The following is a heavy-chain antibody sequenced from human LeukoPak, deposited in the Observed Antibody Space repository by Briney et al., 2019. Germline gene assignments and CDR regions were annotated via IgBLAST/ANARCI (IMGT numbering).Heavy chain of an antibody. J-gene: IGHJ4*02. CDR2: ISSSSSYI. Sequence: PGGSLRLSCAASGFTFSSYSMNWVRQAPGKGLEWVSSISSSSSYIYYADPVKGRFTISRDNAKNSLYLQMNSLRAEDTAVYYCARQSYSSGSYYFDYWGQGTLVTVSS. CDR1: GFTFSSYS. D-gene: IGHD1-26*01. V-gene: IGHV3-21*01. CDR3: ARQSYSSGSYYFDY.